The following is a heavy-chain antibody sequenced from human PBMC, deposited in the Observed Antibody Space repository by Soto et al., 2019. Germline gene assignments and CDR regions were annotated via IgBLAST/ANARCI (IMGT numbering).Heavy chain of an antibody. Sequence: EVQLVESGGGLVQPGGSLRLSCTASGFPLSDHTMHWVRQAPGKGLEWVSYISSSSTTIYYADSVKGRFTISRDNAKNSLYLHMSSLRAEDTAVFYCTRDAATVKYDCWGQGTLVTVSS. D-gene: IGHD5-18*01. V-gene: IGHV3-48*01. CDR1: GFPLSDHT. CDR3: TRDAATVKYDC. CDR2: ISSSSTTI. J-gene: IGHJ4*02.